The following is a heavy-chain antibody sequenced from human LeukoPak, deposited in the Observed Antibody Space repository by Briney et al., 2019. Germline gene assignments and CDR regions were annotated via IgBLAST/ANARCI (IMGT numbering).Heavy chain of an antibody. J-gene: IGHJ4*02. V-gene: IGHV3-23*01. Sequence: AGGSLRLSCAASGFTFSSYAMSWVRQAPGKGLEWVSAISGSGGSTYYADSVKGRFTISRDNSKNTLYLQMNSLRAEDTAVYYCAKDPDIVVVPEYYFDYWGQGTRVVVSS. CDR3: AKDPDIVVVPEYYFDY. CDR2: ISGSGGST. D-gene: IGHD2-2*01. CDR1: GFTFSSYA.